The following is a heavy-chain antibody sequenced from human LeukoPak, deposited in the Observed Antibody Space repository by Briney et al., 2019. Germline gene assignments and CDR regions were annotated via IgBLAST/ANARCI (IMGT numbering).Heavy chain of an antibody. J-gene: IGHJ4*02. CDR2: ISAYNGNT. D-gene: IGHD3-16*02. V-gene: IGHV1-18*01. CDR3: ARGPPQEDYVWGSYRSDY. CDR1: GYTFTIYG. Sequence: ASVNDSCKASGYTFTIYGISWVRQAPGQGLEWMGWISAYNGNTNYAQKLQGRVTMTTDTSTSTAYMELRSLRSDDTAVYYCARGPPQEDYVWGSYRSDYWGQGTLVTVSS.